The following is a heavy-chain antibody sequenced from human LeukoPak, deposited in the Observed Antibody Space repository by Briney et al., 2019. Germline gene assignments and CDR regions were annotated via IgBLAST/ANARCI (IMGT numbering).Heavy chain of an antibody. CDR3: ARFDSSGYYSYFEY. Sequence: PSQTLSLTCAVSGGSISSGGYSWSWIRQPPGKGLEWIGYIYHSGSTYYNPSLKSRVTISVDRSKNQFSLKLSSVTAADTAVYYCARFDSSGYYSYFEYWGQGTLVTVSS. D-gene: IGHD3-22*01. CDR2: IYHSGST. V-gene: IGHV4-30-2*01. J-gene: IGHJ4*02. CDR1: GGSISSGGYS.